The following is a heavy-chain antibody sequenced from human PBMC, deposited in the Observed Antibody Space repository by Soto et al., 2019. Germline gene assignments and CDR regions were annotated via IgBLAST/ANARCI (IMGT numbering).Heavy chain of an antibody. V-gene: IGHV3-23*01. CDR2: ISGSGGST. CDR1: GFTFSSYA. D-gene: IGHD3-9*01. CDR3: AKTPLAYILPGYQGYLNL. Sequence: EVQLLESGGGLVQPGGSLRLSCAASGFTFSSYAMNWVRQAPGKGLEWVSAISGSGGSTYYADSVKFRFTISRDNSKNTLYLHMNSLRAEDTAVYYCAKTPLAYILPGYQGYLNLLGRGTLVTVSS. J-gene: IGHJ2*01.